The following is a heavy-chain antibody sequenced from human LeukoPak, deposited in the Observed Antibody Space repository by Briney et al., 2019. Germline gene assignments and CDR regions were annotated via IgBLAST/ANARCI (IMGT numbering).Heavy chain of an antibody. J-gene: IGHJ4*02. CDR2: IRGSGGGT. CDR3: AKVRSDYYDILTGNYNPLFDY. CDR1: GFTFSSNA. D-gene: IGHD3-9*01. V-gene: IGHV3-23*01. Sequence: GGSLRLSCAASGFTFSSNAMSWVRQAPEKALEWVSAIRGSGGGTYYADSVKGRFTISRDNSKNTLYLQMNSLRAEDTAVYYCAKVRSDYYDILTGNYNPLFDYWGQGTLVTVSS.